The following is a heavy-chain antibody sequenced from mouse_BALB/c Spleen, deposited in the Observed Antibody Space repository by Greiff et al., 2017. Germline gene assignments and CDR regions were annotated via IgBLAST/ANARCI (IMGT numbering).Heavy chain of an antibody. V-gene: IGHV5-12-2*01. CDR3: ARQRITTANWYFDV. CDR2: ISNGGGST. J-gene: IGHJ1*01. D-gene: IGHD1-2*01. Sequence: EVQLVESGGGLVQPGGSLKLSCAASGFTFSSYTMSWVRQTPEKRLEWVAYISNGGGSTYYPDTVKGRFTISRDNAKNTLYLQMSSLKSEDTAMYYCARQRITTANWYFDVWGAGTTVTVSS. CDR1: GFTFSSYT.